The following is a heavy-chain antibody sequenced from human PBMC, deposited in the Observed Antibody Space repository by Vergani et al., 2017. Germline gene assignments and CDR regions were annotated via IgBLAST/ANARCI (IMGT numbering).Heavy chain of an antibody. CDR2: IYYSGNT. V-gene: IGHV4-31*03. J-gene: IGHJ4*02. D-gene: IGHD4-11*01. CDR3: ARGHRGNYVFFDY. CDR1: GGPISSGGYY. Sequence: QVQLQESGPGLVKPSQTLSLTCTVSGGPISSGGYYWSWIRQHPGKGLEWIGYIYYSGNTYYNPSLKSRVTISVDTSKNQFSLKLSSVTAADTAVYYCARGHRGNYVFFDYWGQGTLVTVSS.